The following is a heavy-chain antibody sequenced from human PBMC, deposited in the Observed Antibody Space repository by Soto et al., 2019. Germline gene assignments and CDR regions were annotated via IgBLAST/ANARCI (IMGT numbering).Heavy chain of an antibody. CDR1: GGTFSSYR. V-gene: IGHV1-69*13. J-gene: IGHJ4*02. CDR2: TVPIYRTA. Sequence: GASVKVSCKASGGTFSSYRINWVRQAPGQGLEWVGGTVPIYRTADYAQKFQGRVTITADESARTAYMELRSLKSQDTAVYYCARDSGAKLSSSWGQGTLVTVSS. CDR3: ARDSGAKLSSS. D-gene: IGHD6-13*01.